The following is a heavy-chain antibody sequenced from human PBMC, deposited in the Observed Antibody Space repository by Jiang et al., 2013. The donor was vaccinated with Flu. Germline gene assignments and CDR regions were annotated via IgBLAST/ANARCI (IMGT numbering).Heavy chain of an antibody. D-gene: IGHD1-1*01. CDR3: ARDLSHHPRTTD. V-gene: IGHV4-59*01. J-gene: IGHJ4*02. Sequence: RLLKPSETLSLTCTVSGDSIYGYDWNWIRQSPGKGLEWIGLIHYSGKTNYKPSLESRVAISVDTSKNQISLKLTPMTAADTAVYYCARDLSHHPRTTDWGQGNPGHRLL. CDR1: GDSIYGYD. CDR2: IHYSGKT.